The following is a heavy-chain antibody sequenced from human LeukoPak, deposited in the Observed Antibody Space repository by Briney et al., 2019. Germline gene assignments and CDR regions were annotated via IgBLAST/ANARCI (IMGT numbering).Heavy chain of an antibody. V-gene: IGHV3-7*01. J-gene: IGHJ4*02. CDR2: IKQDGSEK. CDR1: GFTFSNYW. D-gene: IGHD6-13*01. CDR3: ARAIAAAGIIGVLDY. Sequence: GGSLRLSCAASGFTFSNYWMTWVRQAPGKGLEWVANIKQDGSEKYYVDSVKGRFNISRDNAKNSLYLQMNSLRDEDTAVYYCARAIAAAGIIGVLDYWGQGTLVTVSS.